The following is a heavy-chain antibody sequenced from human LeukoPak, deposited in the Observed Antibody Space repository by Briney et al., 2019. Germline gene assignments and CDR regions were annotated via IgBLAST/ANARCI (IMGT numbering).Heavy chain of an antibody. Sequence: PSETLSLTCTVSGGSISSGSYYWSWIRQPAGKGLEWIGRIYTSGSTNYNPSLKSRVTISVDTSKNQFSLMLSSVTAADTAVYYCAGDYYDSSGYYYWGQGTLVTVSS. CDR2: IYTSGST. CDR3: AGDYYDSSGYYY. CDR1: GGSISSGSYY. J-gene: IGHJ4*02. V-gene: IGHV4-61*02. D-gene: IGHD3-22*01.